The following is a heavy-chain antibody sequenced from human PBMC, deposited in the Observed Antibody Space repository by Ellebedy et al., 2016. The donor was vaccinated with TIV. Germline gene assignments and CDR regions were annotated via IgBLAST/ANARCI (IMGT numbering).Heavy chain of an antibody. CDR1: GFTSSNYG. J-gene: IGHJ4*02. CDR3: AKPYCSGGYCYWGYYFDS. Sequence: GESLKISCAASGFTSSNYGMHWVRQAPGKGLEWVAVISYDGTNKYYADSVKGRITISRDNSKNTLYLQMNSLRAEDTAVYYCAKPYCSGGYCYWGYYFDSWGQGSLVTVSS. D-gene: IGHD2-21*01. CDR2: ISYDGTNK. V-gene: IGHV3-30*18.